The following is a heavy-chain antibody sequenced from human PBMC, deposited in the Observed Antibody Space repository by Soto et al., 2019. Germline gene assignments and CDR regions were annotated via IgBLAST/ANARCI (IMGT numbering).Heavy chain of an antibody. D-gene: IGHD2-15*01. V-gene: IGHV3-7*01. CDR1: GFTFSSYW. CDR3: ARTDIVVVVAARGAFDI. J-gene: IGHJ3*02. Sequence: GGSLRLSCAASGFTFSSYWMSWVRQAPGKGLEWVANIKQDGSEKYYVDSVKGRFTISRDNAKNSLYLQMNSLRAEDTAVYYCARTDIVVVVAARGAFDIWGQGTMVTVSS. CDR2: IKQDGSEK.